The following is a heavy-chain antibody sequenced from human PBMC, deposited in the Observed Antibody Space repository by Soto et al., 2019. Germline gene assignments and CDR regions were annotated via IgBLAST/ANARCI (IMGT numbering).Heavy chain of an antibody. D-gene: IGHD2-2*01. CDR1: GGSISSGGYY. CDR3: ARFRGNQLLGWFDP. V-gene: IGHV4-31*03. CDR2: IYHSGTT. J-gene: IGHJ5*02. Sequence: QVQLQESGPGLVKPSQTLSLTCTVSGGSISSGGYYWSWIRQHPGKGLEWIGYIYHSGTTYYNPSLKSRVTISVDTSKNQFSLKLTSVTAADTAVYYCARFRGNQLLGWFDPCGQGTLVTVSS.